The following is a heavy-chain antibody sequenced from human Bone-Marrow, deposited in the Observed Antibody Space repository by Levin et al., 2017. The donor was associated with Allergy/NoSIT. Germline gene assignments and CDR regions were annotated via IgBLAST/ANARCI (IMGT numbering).Heavy chain of an antibody. CDR3: ARGRYYGSGSYWGYYYYMDV. V-gene: IGHV4-34*01. Sequence: SETLSLTCAVYGGSFSGYYWSWIRQPPGKGLEWIGEINHSGSTNYNPSLKSRVTISVDTSKNQFSLKLSSVTAADTAVYYCARGRYYGSGSYWGYYYYMDVWGKGTTVTVSS. D-gene: IGHD3-10*01. CDR2: INHSGST. J-gene: IGHJ6*03. CDR1: GGSFSGYY.